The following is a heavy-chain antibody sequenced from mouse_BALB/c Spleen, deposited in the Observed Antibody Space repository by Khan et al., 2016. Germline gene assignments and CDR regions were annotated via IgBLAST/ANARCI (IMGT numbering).Heavy chain of an antibody. Sequence: EVELVESGGDLVQPGGSRKLSCAASGFTFSGFGMHWVRQAPEKGLEWVAYISSGSTNIYYADTVKGRFTISRDNPKNTLFLQMTRLRSEDTAMYYCARMGGSYAMDYWGQGTSVTVSS. CDR3: ARMGGSYAMDY. CDR1: GFTFSGFG. J-gene: IGHJ4*01. CDR2: ISSGSTNI. V-gene: IGHV5-17*02.